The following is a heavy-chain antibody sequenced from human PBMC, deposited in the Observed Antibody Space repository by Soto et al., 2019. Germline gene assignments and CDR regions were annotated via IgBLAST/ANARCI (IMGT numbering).Heavy chain of an antibody. CDR1: GFTFSYYY. V-gene: IGHV3-11*01. CDR2: ISSSGNII. Sequence: GGSLRRSCAGSGFTFSYYYMSWIRQAPGKGLEWVSYISSSGNIIYYADSVKGRFTISRDNAKNSLYLQMNSLRAEDTAVYYCARDLGYYASDGYFDYWGQGTLVTVSS. D-gene: IGHD3-22*01. J-gene: IGHJ4*02. CDR3: ARDLGYYASDGYFDY.